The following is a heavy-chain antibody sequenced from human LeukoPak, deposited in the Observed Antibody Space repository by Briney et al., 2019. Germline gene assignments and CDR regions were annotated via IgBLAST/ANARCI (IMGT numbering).Heavy chain of an antibody. D-gene: IGHD5-24*01. CDR3: ARVWGDGYNYFY. CDR1: GYTFTGYY. V-gene: IGHV1-2*06. CDR2: INPNSGGT. Sequence: GASVKVSCKASGYTFTGYYMHWVRQAPGQGLEWMGRINPNSGGTNYAQKFQGRVTMTRDTSISTAYMELSRLRSDDTAVYYCARVWGDGYNYFYWGQGTLVTVSS. J-gene: IGHJ4*02.